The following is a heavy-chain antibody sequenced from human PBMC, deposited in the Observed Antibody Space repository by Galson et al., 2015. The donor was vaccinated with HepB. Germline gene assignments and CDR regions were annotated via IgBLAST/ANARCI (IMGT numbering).Heavy chain of an antibody. V-gene: IGHV1-3*01. CDR1: GYTFTSYA. Sequence: SVKVSCKASGYTFTSYAMHWVRQAPGQRLEWMGWINAGNGNTKYSQKFQGRVTITRDTSASTAYMELSSLRSEDTAVYYCARARFSSGWYVLDYWGQGTLSPSPQ. J-gene: IGHJ4*02. CDR2: INAGNGNT. D-gene: IGHD6-19*01. CDR3: ARARFSSGWYVLDY.